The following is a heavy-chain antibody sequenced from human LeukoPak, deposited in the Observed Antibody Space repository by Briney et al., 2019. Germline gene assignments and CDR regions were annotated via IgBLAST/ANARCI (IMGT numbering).Heavy chain of an antibody. CDR3: ARAYYYDSSGSLTFDY. CDR2: IKQDGSEK. J-gene: IGHJ4*02. V-gene: IGHV3-7*04. Sequence: GGSLRLSCAAFGFTFSNYWMNWVRQAPGKGLEWVANIKQDGSEKYYVDSVKGRFTISRDNAKNSLYLQMNSLRAEDTAVYYCARAYYYDSSGSLTFDYWGQGTLVTVSS. D-gene: IGHD3-22*01. CDR1: GFTFSNYW.